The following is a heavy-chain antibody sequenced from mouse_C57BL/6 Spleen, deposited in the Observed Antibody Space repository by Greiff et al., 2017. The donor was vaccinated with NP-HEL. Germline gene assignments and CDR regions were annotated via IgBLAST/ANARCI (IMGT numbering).Heavy chain of an antibody. CDR1: GYTFTSYW. CDR3: AINYDYDLFDFED. Sequence: QVQLQQPGAELVKPGASVKVSCKASGYTFTSYWMHWVHQPPGQGLEWLGRIHPSASDTNYNHKFTGKATLTVDKSSSTAYMQLSRMTSEDSAVYCCAINYDYDLFDFEDWGPGATVSVAT. D-gene: IGHD2-4*01. CDR2: IHPSASDT. J-gene: IGHJ2*01. V-gene: IGHV1-74*01.